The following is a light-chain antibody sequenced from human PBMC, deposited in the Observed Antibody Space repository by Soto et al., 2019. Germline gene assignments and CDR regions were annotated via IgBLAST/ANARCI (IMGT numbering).Light chain of an antibody. CDR3: SSYTSSSTLV. Sequence: QSVLTQPASVSGSPGQSITISCTGTSSDVGGYNYVSWYQQHPGKVPKLMIYDVSNRPSGVSNRLSGSKSGNTASLTISGLQAEDEADYYCSSYTSSSTLVFGGGTKLTVL. V-gene: IGLV2-14*03. CDR2: DVS. CDR1: SSDVGGYNY. J-gene: IGLJ2*01.